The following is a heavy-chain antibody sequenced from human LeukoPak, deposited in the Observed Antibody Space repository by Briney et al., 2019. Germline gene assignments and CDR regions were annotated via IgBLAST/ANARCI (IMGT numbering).Heavy chain of an antibody. CDR1: GFTFSNYI. Sequence: GGSLRLSCAASGFTFSNYIMNWVRQAPGKGLEWVSSISSSNSYIYYADSLKGRFTISRDNAKNSLYLQMNSLRAEDTAVYYCARDLAAADYYYYYYMDVWGKGTTVTVSS. CDR3: ARDLAAADYYYYYYMDV. V-gene: IGHV3-21*01. D-gene: IGHD6-13*01. J-gene: IGHJ6*03. CDR2: ISSSNSYI.